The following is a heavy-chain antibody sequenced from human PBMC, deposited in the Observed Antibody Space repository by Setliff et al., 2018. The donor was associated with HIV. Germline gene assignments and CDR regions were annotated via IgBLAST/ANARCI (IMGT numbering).Heavy chain of an antibody. CDR3: GRGSYLYYYFDY. J-gene: IGHJ4*02. Sequence: KTSETLSLTCTVSGGSISSGSYYWSWIRQPAGKGLEWIGHIYTSGSTNYNPSLKSRVTISVDTSKNQFSLKLSSVTAADTAVYYCGRGSYLYYYFDYWGQGTLVTVSS. CDR2: IYTSGST. V-gene: IGHV4-61*09. D-gene: IGHD1-26*01. CDR1: GGSISSGSYY.